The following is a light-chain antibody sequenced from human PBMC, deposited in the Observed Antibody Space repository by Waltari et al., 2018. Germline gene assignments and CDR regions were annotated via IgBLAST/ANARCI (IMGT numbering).Light chain of an antibody. V-gene: IGLV1-44*01. CDR1: SSNIGSHT. CDR3: AAWDDSLKTVI. Sequence: QSVLTQPPSASGTPGQRVTISCSGSSSNIGSHTVNWYQQLPGTAPKLLIYSNDQRPSGVPDRFSGSKSGTSASLAISGLQSEDEAGYYCAAWDDSLKTVIFGGGTKLTVL. J-gene: IGLJ2*01. CDR2: SND.